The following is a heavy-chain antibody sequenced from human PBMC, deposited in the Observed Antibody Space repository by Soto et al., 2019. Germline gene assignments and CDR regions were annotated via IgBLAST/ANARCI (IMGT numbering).Heavy chain of an antibody. CDR1: GGSFNNYC. V-gene: IGHV4-34*02. J-gene: IGHJ5*02. Sequence: QVRLQPWGAGLLRPSETLSRTFAVSGGSFNNYCCSWMRQLPGKGLEWIGEVCPGGRTNYSPTLKREVRIAVEGSKNQFSLRLTSVTVADTTVYYCSRGDYSQYEAYNWFDTWGQANLVIVAA. CDR2: VCPGGRT. CDR3: SRGDYSQYEAYNWFDT. D-gene: IGHD4-4*01.